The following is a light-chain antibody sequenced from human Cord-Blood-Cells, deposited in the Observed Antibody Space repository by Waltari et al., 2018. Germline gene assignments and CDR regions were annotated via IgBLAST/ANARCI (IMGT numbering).Light chain of an antibody. CDR3: QQYYSFPWT. CDR2: AAS. J-gene: IGKJ1*01. Sequence: VIWMTQSPSLLSASTGVRVTISWRVSQGISSYLAWYQQKPGKAPDLLIYAASTLQSGGPSRFSGSGSGTDFTLTISCLQSEDFATYYCQQYYSFPWTFGQGTKVEIK. V-gene: IGKV1D-8*03. CDR1: QGISSY.